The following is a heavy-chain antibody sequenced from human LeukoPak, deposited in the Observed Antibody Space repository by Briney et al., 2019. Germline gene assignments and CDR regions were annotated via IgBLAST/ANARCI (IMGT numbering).Heavy chain of an antibody. V-gene: IGHV1-69*05. CDR3: ARSKGYSSGWDFDY. CDR2: IIPIFGTA. CDR1: GGTFSSYA. D-gene: IGHD6-19*01. J-gene: IGHJ4*02. Sequence: AASVKVSCKASGGTFSSYAISWVRQAPGQGLEWMGGIIPIFGTANYAQKFQGRVTITTDESTSTAYMELSSLRSEDTAVYYCARSKGYSSGWDFDYWGQGTLVTVSS.